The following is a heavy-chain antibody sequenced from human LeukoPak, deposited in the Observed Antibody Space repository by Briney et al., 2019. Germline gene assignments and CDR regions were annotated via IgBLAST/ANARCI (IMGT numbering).Heavy chain of an antibody. J-gene: IGHJ5*02. CDR1: GYSFTSHW. CDR3: ARRGYCSSTSCYGDNWFDP. Sequence: GESLKISCKGSGYSFTSHWIGWVRQMPGKGLEWMGIIYPGDSDTRYSPSFQGQVTISADKSISTAYLQWSSLKASDTAMYYCARRGYCSSTSCYGDNWFDPWGQGTLVTVSS. D-gene: IGHD2-2*01. V-gene: IGHV5-51*01. CDR2: IYPGDSDT.